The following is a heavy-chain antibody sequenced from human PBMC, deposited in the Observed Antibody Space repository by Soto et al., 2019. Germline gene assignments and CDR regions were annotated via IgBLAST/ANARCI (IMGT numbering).Heavy chain of an antibody. CDR1: GGSLSSGPYS. CDR3: ARLVWYCSTPTCYGYFAMDV. J-gene: IGHJ6*02. CDR2: FSYSGST. Sequence: SESLSLTCTVSGGSLSSGPYSWGWIRHPPEKGLEWIGTFSYSGSTYYNPSLESRVTISVDTSKNQFSLKVSSVTAADTAMYYCARLVWYCSTPTCYGYFAMDVLGQGPMVT. D-gene: IGHD2-2*01. V-gene: IGHV4-39*01.